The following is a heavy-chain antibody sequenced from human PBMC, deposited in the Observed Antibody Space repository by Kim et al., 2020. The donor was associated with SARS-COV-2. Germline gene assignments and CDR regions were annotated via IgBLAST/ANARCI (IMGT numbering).Heavy chain of an antibody. Sequence: GGSLRLSCAASGFTFSTSDMGWVRQSPGKGLEWVSGISASGSNTYYADSAKGRFTIYRDNSKNTLYLQMNSLGGEATAVYYCAKDSGARSYYGGQGTLVTVSP. CDR1: GFTFSTSD. CDR2: ISASGSNT. J-gene: IGHJ4*02. V-gene: IGHV3-23*01. D-gene: IGHD3-10*01. CDR3: AKDSGARSYY.